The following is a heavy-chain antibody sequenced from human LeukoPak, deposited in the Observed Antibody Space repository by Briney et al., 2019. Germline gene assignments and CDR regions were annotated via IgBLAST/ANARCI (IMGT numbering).Heavy chain of an antibody. D-gene: IGHD6-13*01. CDR2: VDGGGGGT. V-gene: IGHV3-23*01. Sequence: GGSLRLSCAASGFTLSSYAMTWVRQAPGRGLEWVSSVDGGGGGTYYADSVKGRFTISRDNSKDTLYLQMNGLRAEDTAVYFCAKQSAGSAAWYSLHYDFWGQGTLVTISS. CDR1: GFTLSSYA. J-gene: IGHJ4*02. CDR3: AKQSAGSAAWYSLHYDF.